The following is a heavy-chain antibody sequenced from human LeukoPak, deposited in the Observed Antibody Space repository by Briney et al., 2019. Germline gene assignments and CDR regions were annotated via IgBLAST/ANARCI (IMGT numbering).Heavy chain of an antibody. J-gene: IGHJ6*02. V-gene: IGHV1-18*01. CDR2: ISAYNGNT. CDR3: ARDTVMMVGSYYYGKDV. CDR1: GYTFNSFG. Sequence: GASVKVSCKASGYTFNSFGISWVRQAPGQGLEWMGWISAYNGNTHHPEKLQGRLTMTTDTPTSTAYMELRSLRSDDTAIYYCARDTVMMVGSYYYGKDVWAQGTTVTVSS. D-gene: IGHD2-15*01.